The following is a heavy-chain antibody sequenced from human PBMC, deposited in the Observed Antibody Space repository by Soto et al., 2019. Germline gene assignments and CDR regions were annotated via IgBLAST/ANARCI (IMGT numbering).Heavy chain of an antibody. CDR1: GGSFSKYG. V-gene: IGHV1-69*01. D-gene: IGHD2-2*02. J-gene: IGHJ6*02. CDR3: VRATRDCSTISCYTPQGSFYYGMDV. Sequence: QVQVVQSGAGVKKPGSSVKVSCKASGGSFSKYGISWVRQAPGQGLEWMGGIIPMFGTPNYAQKFRGRVTINADESTRTAYMDLRSLRSDDTAMYYCVRATRDCSTISCYTPQGSFYYGMDVWGQGTTVTVSS. CDR2: IIPMFGTP.